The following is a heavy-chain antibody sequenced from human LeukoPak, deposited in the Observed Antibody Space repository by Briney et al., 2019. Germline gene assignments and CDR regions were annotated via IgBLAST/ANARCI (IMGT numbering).Heavy chain of an antibody. D-gene: IGHD3-9*01. CDR2: MNPNSGNT. V-gene: IGHV1-8*01. J-gene: IGHJ6*02. CDR1: GYTFTSYD. CDR3: ARVFYDILTGYSSGSAYYYYGMDV. Sequence: GASVKVSCKASGYTFTSYDINWVRQATGQGLEWMGWMNPNSGNTGYAQKFQGRVTMTRNTSISTAYMELSSLRSEDTAVYYCARVFYDILTGYSSGSAYYYYGMDVWGQGTTVTVSS.